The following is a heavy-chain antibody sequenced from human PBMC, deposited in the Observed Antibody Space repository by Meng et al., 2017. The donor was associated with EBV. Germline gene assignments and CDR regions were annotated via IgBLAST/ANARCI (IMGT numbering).Heavy chain of an antibody. CDR1: GKTFTGFG. D-gene: IGHD5-12*01. V-gene: IGHV1-18*01. J-gene: IGHJ5*02. Sequence: DPLGESGDDGKKPVGDMKVSRQASGKTFTGFGISWARQAPGQGLEWMGWNSANNGNTNYAQKLQGRVTMTTDTSTSTAYMELRSLRSDDTAVYYCARETSGYDFNWFDPWGQGTLVTVSS. CDR3: ARETSGYDFNWFDP. CDR2: NSANNGNT.